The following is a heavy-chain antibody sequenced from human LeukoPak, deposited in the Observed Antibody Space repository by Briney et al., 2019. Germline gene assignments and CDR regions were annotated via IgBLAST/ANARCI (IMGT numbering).Heavy chain of an antibody. D-gene: IGHD3-3*01. CDR3: ARGTSYYDFWSGYYF. J-gene: IGHJ3*01. Sequence: SETLSLTCTVSGGSITSGSYYWSWIRLPAGKGLEWIGRIYTSGSTNYNPSLKSRVTITVDKSKNQFSLKLSSVTAADTAVYYCARGTSYYDFWSGYYFWGQGTMVTVSS. CDR2: IYTSGST. CDR1: GGSITSGSYY. V-gene: IGHV4-61*02.